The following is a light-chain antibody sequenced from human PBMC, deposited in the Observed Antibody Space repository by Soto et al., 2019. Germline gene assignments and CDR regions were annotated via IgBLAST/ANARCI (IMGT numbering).Light chain of an antibody. CDR3: QQYNKLPLT. CDR2: STS. Sequence: EIVMTQSPATLSVSPGERATLSCRASESASTNLAWYQQRPGQAPWLLIYSTSTRATGIPARFTGSGSGTEFTLTISRLHSEDFAVYYCQQYNKLPLTFGGGTKVEIK. CDR1: ESASTN. V-gene: IGKV3-15*01. J-gene: IGKJ4*01.